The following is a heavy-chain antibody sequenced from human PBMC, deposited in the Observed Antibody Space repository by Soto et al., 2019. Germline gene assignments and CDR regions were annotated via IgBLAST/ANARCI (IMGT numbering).Heavy chain of an antibody. CDR1: GGTFSSYA. Sequence: QVQLVQSGAEVKKPGSSVKVSCKASGGTFSSYAISWVRQAPGQGLEWMGGIIPIFGTANYAQKFQGRVTITADSSTSTAYMERSSLRSEDTAVYYCARDGNRIAAAATVLYYYGMDVWGQGTTVTVSS. J-gene: IGHJ6*02. V-gene: IGHV1-69*01. CDR2: IIPIFGTA. D-gene: IGHD6-13*01. CDR3: ARDGNRIAAAATVLYYYGMDV.